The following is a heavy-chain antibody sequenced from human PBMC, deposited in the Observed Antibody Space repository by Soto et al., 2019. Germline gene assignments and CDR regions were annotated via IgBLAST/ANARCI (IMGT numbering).Heavy chain of an antibody. CDR3: ARLGAYYQSLDP. Sequence: SEPLCVTCTVSCGSCIPNYGGWIRQPPGKGLEWIGYIYYAGTTTYNPSLKSRVAISLETSKSQFSLTLTSVTPSDTAVYFCARLGAYYQSLDPWGQGALVTVSS. V-gene: IGHV4-59*08. CDR2: IYYAGTT. D-gene: IGHD2-21*01. CDR1: CGSCIPNY. J-gene: IGHJ5*02.